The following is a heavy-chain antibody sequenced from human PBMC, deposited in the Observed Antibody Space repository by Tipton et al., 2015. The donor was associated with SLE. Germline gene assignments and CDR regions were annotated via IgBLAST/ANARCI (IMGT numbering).Heavy chain of an antibody. D-gene: IGHD1-26*01. V-gene: IGHV3-48*03. Sequence: SLRLSCAASGFTFSSYEMNWVRQVPGKGLEWVSYISSTGRTIYHADSVKGRFTISRDNAKNSLYLQMNSLRAEDTAVYYCARDALGGAGPWAAFDIWGQGTMVAVSS. J-gene: IGHJ3*02. CDR2: ISSTGRTI. CDR3: ARDALGGAGPWAAFDI. CDR1: GFTFSSYE.